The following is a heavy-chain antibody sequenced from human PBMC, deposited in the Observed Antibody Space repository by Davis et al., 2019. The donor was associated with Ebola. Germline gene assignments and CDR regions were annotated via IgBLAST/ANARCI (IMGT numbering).Heavy chain of an antibody. CDR2: INPNSGGT. D-gene: IGHD1-14*01. CDR1: GYTFTGYY. J-gene: IGHJ6*03. V-gene: IGHV1-2*02. CDR3: ARDREPPYYMDV. Sequence: ASVKVSCKASGYTFTGYYMHWVRQAPGQGLEWMGWINPNSGGTNYAQKFQGRVTMTRDTSISTAYMELSRLRSEDTAVYYCARDREPPYYMDVWGKGTTVTVSS.